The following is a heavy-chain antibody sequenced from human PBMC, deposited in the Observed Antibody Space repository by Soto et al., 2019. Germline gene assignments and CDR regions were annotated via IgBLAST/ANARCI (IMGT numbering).Heavy chain of an antibody. CDR3: ARAVETPHFGELQPNWFDP. Sequence: GGSLRLSCAASGFTFSSYWMSWVRQAPGKGLEWVANIKQDGSEKYYVDSVKGRFTISRDNAKNSLYLQMNSLRAEDTAVYYCARAVETPHFGELQPNWFDPWGQGTLVTVSS. CDR1: GFTFSSYW. CDR2: IKQDGSEK. J-gene: IGHJ5*02. V-gene: IGHV3-7*01. D-gene: IGHD3-10*01.